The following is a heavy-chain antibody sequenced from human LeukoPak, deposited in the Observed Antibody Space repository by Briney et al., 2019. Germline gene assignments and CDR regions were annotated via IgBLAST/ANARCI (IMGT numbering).Heavy chain of an antibody. Sequence: SETLSLTCTVSGGSISSGGYYWSWIRQHPGTGLEWIGYIYYSGSTYYNPSLKSRVTISVVTSKNQFSLKLSSVTAADTAVYYCARDSSSINWFDPWGQGTLVTVSS. CDR1: GGSISSGGYY. CDR3: ARDSSSINWFDP. D-gene: IGHD6-6*01. J-gene: IGHJ5*02. V-gene: IGHV4-31*03. CDR2: IYYSGST.